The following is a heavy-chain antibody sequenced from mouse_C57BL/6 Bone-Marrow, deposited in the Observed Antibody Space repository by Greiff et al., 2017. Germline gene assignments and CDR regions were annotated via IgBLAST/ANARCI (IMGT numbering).Heavy chain of an antibody. CDR3: ARNGAYDYEGYWYFDV. J-gene: IGHJ1*03. CDR2: IYPGSGNT. V-gene: IGHV1-76*01. Sequence: QVQLQQSGAELVRPGASVKLSCKASGYTFTDYYINWVKQRPGQGLEWIARIYPGSGNTYYNEKFKGKATLTVEKSSSTAYMQLSSLTSEESAVYFCARNGAYDYEGYWYFDVWGTGTTVTVSS. CDR1: GYTFTDYY. D-gene: IGHD2-4*01.